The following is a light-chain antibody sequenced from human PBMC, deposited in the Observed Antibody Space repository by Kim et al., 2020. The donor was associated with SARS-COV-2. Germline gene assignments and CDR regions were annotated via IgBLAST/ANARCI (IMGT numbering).Light chain of an antibody. CDR1: SSDVGGYNY. Sequence: GQSVPLSCTGTSSDVGGYNYVSWYQQHPGKAPKLLIYEVSTRPSGVPDRFSGSRSGNTASLTVSGLQAEDEADYYCSSYAGSNSVVFGGGTQLTVL. CDR2: EVS. J-gene: IGLJ2*01. CDR3: SSYAGSNSVV. V-gene: IGLV2-8*01.